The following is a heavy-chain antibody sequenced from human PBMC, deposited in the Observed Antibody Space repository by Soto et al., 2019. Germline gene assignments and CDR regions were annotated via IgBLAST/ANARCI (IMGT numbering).Heavy chain of an antibody. CDR3: VKDGSSGWPYYYGMDV. V-gene: IGHV3-30*18. CDR1: GFTFSSYG. J-gene: IGHJ6*02. Sequence: LRLSCAASGFTFSSYGMHWVRQAPGKGLEWVAVISYDGSNKYYADSVKGRFTISRDNSKNTLYLQMSSLRAEDTAVYYCVKDGSSGWPYYYGMDVWGQGTTVTVS. D-gene: IGHD6-19*01. CDR2: ISYDGSNK.